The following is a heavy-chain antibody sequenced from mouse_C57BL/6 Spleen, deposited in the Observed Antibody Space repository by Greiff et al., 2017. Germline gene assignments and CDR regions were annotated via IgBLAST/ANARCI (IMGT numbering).Heavy chain of an antibody. D-gene: IGHD1-1*01. J-gene: IGHJ2*01. CDR2: ISYDGSN. CDR1: GYSITSGYY. CDR3: ARVEGYYYGSPFDY. V-gene: IGHV3-6*01. Sequence: EVKLMESGPGLVKPSQSLSLTCSVTGYSITSGYYWNWIRQFPGNKLEWMGYISYDGSNNYNPSLKNRISITRDTSKNQFFLKLNSVTTEDTATYYCARVEGYYYGSPFDYWGQGTTLTVSS.